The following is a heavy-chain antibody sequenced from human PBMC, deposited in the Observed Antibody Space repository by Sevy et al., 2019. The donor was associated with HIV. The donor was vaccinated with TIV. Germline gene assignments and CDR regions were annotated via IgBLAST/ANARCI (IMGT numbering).Heavy chain of an antibody. CDR3: AKGGPGDYDSSGYYYDY. Sequence: GGSLRLSCAASGFTFSSYAMSWVRQAPGKGLEWVSAISGSGGSTSYADSVKGLFTISRDNSKNTLYLQMNSLRAEDKAIYYCAKGGPGDYDSSGYYYDYWGQGTVVTVAS. J-gene: IGHJ4*02. CDR1: GFTFSSYA. V-gene: IGHV3-23*01. CDR2: ISGSGGST. D-gene: IGHD3-22*01.